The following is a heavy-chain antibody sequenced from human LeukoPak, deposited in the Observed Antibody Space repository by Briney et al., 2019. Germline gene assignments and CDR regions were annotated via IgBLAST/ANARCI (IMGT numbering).Heavy chain of an antibody. V-gene: IGHV4-31*03. Sequence: SETLSLTCTVSGGSINSAGYYWSWIRQHPGKGLEWIVYNYYPVTPYYNPSLKSRLTMSLDKSTNQFSLKLYSVTAADTAVYYCASTYDYYYYMCVWGKGTTVTVSS. CDR3: ASTYDYYYYMCV. D-gene: IGHD2-8*01. CDR1: GGSINSAGYY. CDR2: NYYPVTP. J-gene: IGHJ6*03.